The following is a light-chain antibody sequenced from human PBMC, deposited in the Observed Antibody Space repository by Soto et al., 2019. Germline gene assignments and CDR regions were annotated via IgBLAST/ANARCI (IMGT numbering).Light chain of an antibody. CDR2: GAS. CDR3: QQYGSSPPIT. Sequence: EIVLTQSPGTLSLSPVEIATLSFMASQSVSSSYLAWYQQKPGQAPRLLIYGASSRATGIPDRFSGSGSGTDFTLAISRLEPEDFAVYYCQQYGSSPPITFGQGTRLEIK. J-gene: IGKJ5*01. V-gene: IGKV3-20*01. CDR1: QSVSSSY.